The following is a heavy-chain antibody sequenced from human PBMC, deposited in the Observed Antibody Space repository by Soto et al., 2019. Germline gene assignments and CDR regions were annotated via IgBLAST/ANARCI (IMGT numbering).Heavy chain of an antibody. CDR2: INSAGSST. CDR3: TRGGSYSYASPDY. J-gene: IGHJ4*02. V-gene: IGHV3-74*01. CDR1: GFTISSYW. D-gene: IGHD5-18*01. Sequence: EEQLVESGGGLVQPGGSLRLSCAASGFTISSYWMHWVRQAPGKGLVWVSRINSAGSSTTYADSVKGRFTISRDNAKNTLYLQMNNLRAEDTAVYYCTRGGSYSYASPDYWGQGTLVTVSS.